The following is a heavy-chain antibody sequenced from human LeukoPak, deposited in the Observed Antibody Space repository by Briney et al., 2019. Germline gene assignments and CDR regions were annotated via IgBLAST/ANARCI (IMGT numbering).Heavy chain of an antibody. CDR2: IYYSGST. V-gene: IGHV4-59*01. D-gene: IGHD1-1*01. J-gene: IGHJ5*02. Sequence: SETLSLTCTVSGGSISSYYWSWIRQPPGKGLEWIGYIYYSGSTNYNPSLKSRVTISVDTSKNQFSLKLRSVTAADTAVYYCARMALGTTGGYNWFDPWGQGILVTVSS. CDR3: ARMALGTTGGYNWFDP. CDR1: GGSISSYY.